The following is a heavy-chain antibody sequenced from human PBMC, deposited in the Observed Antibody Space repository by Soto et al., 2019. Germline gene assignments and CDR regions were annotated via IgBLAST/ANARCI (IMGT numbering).Heavy chain of an antibody. CDR2: VSYDGSQK. V-gene: IGHV3-30*18. CDR1: GFTFSNYG. CDR3: AKGLGDAYTGTYSNNWFAP. Sequence: QVQLVESGGGVVQPGRSLRLSCAASGFTFSNYGIHWVRQAPGKGLEWVAVVSYDGSQKYYADSVKGRFTISRDNSKNTLSLQMNSLRDEDTAVYYCAKGLGDAYTGTYSNNWFAPWGQGTLVTVSS. J-gene: IGHJ5*02. D-gene: IGHD1-26*01.